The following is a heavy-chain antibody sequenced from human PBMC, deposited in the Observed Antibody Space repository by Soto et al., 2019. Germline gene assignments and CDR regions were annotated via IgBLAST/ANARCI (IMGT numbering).Heavy chain of an antibody. J-gene: IGHJ5*02. Sequence: QVQLQESGPGLVKPSQTLSLTCTVSAGSINSGDYYWSWVRQPTGKGLEWSGYIYYSGSRSACYNPSLESRVTMSVDTSKNQFSLKLSSVTATDTAVYYCARAGRRSAYYTAGWLDTWGQGTLVTVSS. CDR2: IYYSGSRSA. CDR1: AGSINSGDYY. D-gene: IGHD3-3*01. CDR3: ARAGRRSAYYTAGWLDT. V-gene: IGHV4-30-4*01.